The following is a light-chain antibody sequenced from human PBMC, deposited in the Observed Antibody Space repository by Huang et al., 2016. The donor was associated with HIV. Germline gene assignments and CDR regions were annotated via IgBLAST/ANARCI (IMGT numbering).Light chain of an antibody. CDR3: QQHSYWPIT. CDR2: DAS. CDR1: QSVSTF. J-gene: IGKJ5*01. V-gene: IGKV3-11*01. Sequence: DIVLTQSPATLSLSPGERATVSCRASQSVSTFVAWYQHKPGQAPRLLIFDASNRASGVPASFSGTGSGTDFTLTISSLEPSDVAVYYCQQHSYWPITFGRGTRLEI.